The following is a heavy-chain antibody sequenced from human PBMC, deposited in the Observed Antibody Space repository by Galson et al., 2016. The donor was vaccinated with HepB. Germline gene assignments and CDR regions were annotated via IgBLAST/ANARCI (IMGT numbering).Heavy chain of an antibody. V-gene: IGHV3-74*01. CDR1: GFTFDNHW. J-gene: IGHJ4*02. CDR3: AREIPSRGKSDY. Sequence: SLRLSCAASGFTFDNHWMHWVRQAPGKGLVWLSRVNTDGSGADYADSVKGRFTISRDNAKNSLYLQMNSLRDEDTAVYYCAREIPSRGKSDYWGQGTLVTVSS. D-gene: IGHD3-10*01. CDR2: VNTDGSGA.